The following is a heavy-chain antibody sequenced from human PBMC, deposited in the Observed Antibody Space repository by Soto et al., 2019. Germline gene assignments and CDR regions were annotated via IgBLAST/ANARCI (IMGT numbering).Heavy chain of an antibody. Sequence: SETLSLTCTVSGASISSSNHYWVWIRQSPGKGLEWIGSVYYDGSTYYNPSLKSRVTISEGTSKSQFSLSLTSVTTADTAVYYCARLFCSGGSCFSGYWGQGTLVTXSS. D-gene: IGHD2-15*01. J-gene: IGHJ1*01. V-gene: IGHV4-39*01. CDR3: ARLFCSGGSCFSGY. CDR2: VYYDGST. CDR1: GASISSSNHY.